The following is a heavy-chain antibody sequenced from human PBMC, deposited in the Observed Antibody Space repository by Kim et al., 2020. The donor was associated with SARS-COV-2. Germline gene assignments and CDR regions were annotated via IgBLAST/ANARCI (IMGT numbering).Heavy chain of an antibody. CDR3: ATLSSGYYYVVDY. J-gene: IGHJ4*02. Sequence: YQRKCQGRVTNTADKSTSTAYMELSSLRSEDTAVYYCATLSSGYYYVVDYWGQGTLVTVSS. D-gene: IGHD3-22*01. V-gene: IGHV1-69*02.